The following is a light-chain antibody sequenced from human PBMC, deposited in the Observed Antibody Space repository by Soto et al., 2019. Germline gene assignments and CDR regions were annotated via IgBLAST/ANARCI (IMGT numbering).Light chain of an antibody. CDR3: QQYYDWPRT. CDR2: DTS. V-gene: IGKV3-15*01. J-gene: IGKJ2*01. Sequence: EMVLTQSPGTLSLSPGDRATLSCRASQSVSNDYVAWVQQKPGQAPRLLIYDTSTRAPGLPVRFSGSGSGTEFTLSISSLQSEDFAIYYCQQYYDWPRTFGQGTKLEIK. CDR1: QSVSND.